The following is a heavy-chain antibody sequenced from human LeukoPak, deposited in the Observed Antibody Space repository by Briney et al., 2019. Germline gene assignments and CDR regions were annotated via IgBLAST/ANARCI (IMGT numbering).Heavy chain of an antibody. CDR2: INPSGGST. CDR1: GYTFTGYY. D-gene: IGHD3-16*01. Sequence: ASVKVSCQASGYTFTGYYMHWVRQAPGQGLEWMGIINPSGGSTSYAQKFQGRVTMTRDTSTSTVYMELSSLRSEDTAVYYCAREYEPLCDYWGQGTLVTVSS. CDR3: AREYEPLCDY. V-gene: IGHV1-46*01. J-gene: IGHJ4*02.